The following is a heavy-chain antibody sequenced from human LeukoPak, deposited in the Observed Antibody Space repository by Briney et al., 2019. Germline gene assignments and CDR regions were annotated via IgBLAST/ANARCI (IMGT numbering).Heavy chain of an antibody. CDR3: ARSYDTNFDY. V-gene: IGHV4-59*01. CDR2: IYFSGST. D-gene: IGHD3-3*01. CDR1: GGSIRSYY. Sequence: SETLSLTCTVSGGSIRSYYWSWFRQPPGKGLEWIGYIYFSGSTSYNPSLKSRVTISVDRSKNQFSLKLSSVAAADTAVYYCARSYDTNFDYWGQGTLVTVSS. J-gene: IGHJ4*02.